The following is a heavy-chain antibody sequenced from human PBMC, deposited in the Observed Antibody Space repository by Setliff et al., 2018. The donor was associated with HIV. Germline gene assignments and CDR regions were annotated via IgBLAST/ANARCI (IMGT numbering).Heavy chain of an antibody. D-gene: IGHD6-13*01. CDR1: GGSFSGYC. Sequence: SETLSLTCAVYGGSFSGYCWSWIRQPPGKGLEWIGEIIHSGSTNYNPSLKSRFTISRDNSKNTLYLQMNSLRSEDTAVYICARECHIAAADARLANYFDYWGQGTLVTVSS. V-gene: IGHV4-34*10. CDR2: IIHSGST. CDR3: ARECHIAAADARLANYFDY. J-gene: IGHJ4*02.